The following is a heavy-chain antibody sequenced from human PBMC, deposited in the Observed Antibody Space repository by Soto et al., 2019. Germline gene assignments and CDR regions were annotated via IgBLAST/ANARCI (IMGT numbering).Heavy chain of an antibody. CDR1: GYTFTSYD. V-gene: IGHV1-8*01. CDR3: AREKTSYGMDV. CDR2: MNPNNSNT. J-gene: IGHJ6*02. Sequence: QVQLVQSGAEVKKPGASVKVSCKASGYTFTSYDINWVRQATGQGLGWMGWMNPNNSNTGSAQKFQGRVTMTRNTSISTAYMELSSLRSEDTAVYYCAREKTSYGMDVWGQGTTVTVSS.